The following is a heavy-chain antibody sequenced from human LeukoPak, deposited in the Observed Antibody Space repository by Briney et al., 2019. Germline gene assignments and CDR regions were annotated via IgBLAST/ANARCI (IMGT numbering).Heavy chain of an antibody. CDR1: GFTFSDYY. V-gene: IGHV4-34*01. J-gene: IGHJ5*02. CDR3: AREVQQLVRWFDP. CDR2: INHSGST. Sequence: GSLRLSCAASGFTFSDYYMSWIRQPPGKGLEWIGEINHSGSTNYNPSLKSRVTISVDTSKNQFSLKLSSVTAADTAVYYCAREVQQLVRWFDPWGQGTLVTVSS. D-gene: IGHD6-13*01.